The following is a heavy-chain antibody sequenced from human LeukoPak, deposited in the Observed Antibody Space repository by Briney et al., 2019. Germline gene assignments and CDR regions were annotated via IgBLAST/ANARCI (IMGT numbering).Heavy chain of an antibody. J-gene: IGHJ4*02. CDR1: GGSLSTHH. D-gene: IGHD3-22*01. CDR3: ARGYDSSAYYPFNY. CDR2: ISDSGST. V-gene: IGHV4-59*11. Sequence: SETLSLTCVVSGGSLSTHHWSWIRQSPGRGLEWIGYISDSGSTNYNPSPKSRVTISVDTSKNQFSLMLSSVTAADTAVYYCARGYDSSAYYPFNYWGQGTLVTVSS.